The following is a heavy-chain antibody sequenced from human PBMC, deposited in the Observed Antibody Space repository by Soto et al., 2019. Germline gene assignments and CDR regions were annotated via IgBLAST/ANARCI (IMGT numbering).Heavy chain of an antibody. D-gene: IGHD7-27*01. CDR3: ARRVPLTWGYFDY. CDR1: GFTFSSYA. J-gene: IGHJ4*01. Sequence: VQLVESGGGLVKPGGSLRLSCAASGFTFSSYAISWVRQAPGQGLEWMGGIIPIFGTANYAQKFQGRVTITADESTSTAYMELSSLRSEDTAVYYCARRVPLTWGYFDYWGQGTLVTVSS. CDR2: IIPIFGTA. V-gene: IGHV1-69*01.